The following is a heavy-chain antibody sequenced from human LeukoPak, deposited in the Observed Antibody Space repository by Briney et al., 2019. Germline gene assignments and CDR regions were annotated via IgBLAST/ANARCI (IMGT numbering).Heavy chain of an antibody. V-gene: IGHV3-23*01. CDR3: AKDTTVVATSSYF. CDR1: GFTFSSYA. D-gene: IGHD5-12*01. Sequence: PGGSLRLSCAASGFTFSSYAMSWVRQAPGKGLEWVSAISGSGGSTYYADSVKGRFTISRDNSKNTLYLQMSSLRVEDTAVYYCAKDTTVVATSSYFWGQGTLVTVSS. J-gene: IGHJ4*02. CDR2: ISGSGGST.